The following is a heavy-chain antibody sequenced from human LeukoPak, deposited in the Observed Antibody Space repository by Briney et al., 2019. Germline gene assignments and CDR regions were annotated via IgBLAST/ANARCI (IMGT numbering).Heavy chain of an antibody. J-gene: IGHJ4*02. V-gene: IGHV3-74*01. CDR3: AKDKGYCSGGSCYGAYYFDY. Sequence: GGSLRLSCAASGFTFSSYWMHWVRQGPGKGLVWVSRIYSDGSRTTYADSVKGRFTISGDNAKNTLYLQMNSLRAEDTAVYYCAKDKGYCSGGSCYGAYYFDYWGQGTLVTVSS. D-gene: IGHD2-15*01. CDR1: GFTFSSYW. CDR2: IYSDGSRT.